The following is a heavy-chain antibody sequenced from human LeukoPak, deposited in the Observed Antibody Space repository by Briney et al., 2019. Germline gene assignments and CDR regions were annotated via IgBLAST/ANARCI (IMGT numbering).Heavy chain of an antibody. CDR3: ARDLHYDGSGP. CDR2: ISGTSSYM. D-gene: IGHD3-10*01. CDR1: GFNFRDYS. V-gene: IGHV3-21*01. Sequence: PGGSLRLSCVAYGFNFRDYSMNWVRQAPGKGLDWVSGISGTSSYMYYGDSVKGRFTVSRDNAKNSLYLQMESLRVEDTAVYYCARDLHYDGSGPWGQGTLVTVSS. J-gene: IGHJ5*02.